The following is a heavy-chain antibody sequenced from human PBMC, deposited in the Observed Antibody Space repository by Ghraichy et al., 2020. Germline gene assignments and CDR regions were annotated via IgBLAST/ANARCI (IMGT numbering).Heavy chain of an antibody. CDR1: GFTFSSYG. D-gene: IGHD5-24*01. CDR3: ANPEPCDGYNWMYFQY. CDR2: ILYDGSNK. V-gene: IGHV3-30*18. Sequence: GGSLRLSCAASGFTFSSYGIHWVRQAPGKGLEWVALILYDGSNKYYADSVKGRFTISRDNSKNTLYLQMNSLRPEDTAVYYCANPEPCDGYNWMYFQYWGQGTLVTVSS. J-gene: IGHJ1*01.